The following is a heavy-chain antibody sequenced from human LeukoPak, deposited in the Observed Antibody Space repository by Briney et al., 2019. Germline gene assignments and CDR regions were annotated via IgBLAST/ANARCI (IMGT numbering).Heavy chain of an antibody. CDR2: IRSTANGYAT. J-gene: IGHJ4*02. CDR1: GFTFSGSA. CDR3: ARVWGYCSSTSCYGGGYFDY. Sequence: GGSLRLSCAASGFTFSGSALHWVRQASGKGLEWVGRIRSTANGYATAYAASVKGRFTISRDDSKNTAYLQMDSLKTEDTAVYYCARVWGYCSSTSCYGGGYFDYWGQGALVTVSS. V-gene: IGHV3-73*01. D-gene: IGHD2-2*01.